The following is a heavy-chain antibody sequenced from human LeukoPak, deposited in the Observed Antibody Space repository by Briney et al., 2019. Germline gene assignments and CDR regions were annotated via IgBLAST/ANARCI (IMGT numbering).Heavy chain of an antibody. Sequence: GASVKVSCKASGYTFISYAIYWVRQAPGRGLEWMGYINTNTENPTYAQGFTGRFVFSVDSSVNTAYLHISSLKAEDTAVYYCAKIVSVGQYQYWGQGTLVTISS. CDR2: INTNTENP. J-gene: IGHJ1*01. D-gene: IGHD2/OR15-2a*01. CDR3: AKIVSVGQYQY. CDR1: GYTFISYA. V-gene: IGHV7-4-1*02.